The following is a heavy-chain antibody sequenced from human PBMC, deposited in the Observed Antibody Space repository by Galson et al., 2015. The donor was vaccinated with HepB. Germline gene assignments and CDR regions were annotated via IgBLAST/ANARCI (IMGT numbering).Heavy chain of an antibody. V-gene: IGHV2-5*02. CDR1: GFSHTSNPVG. Sequence: PALVKPTQTLTLTCTFSGFSHTSNPVGVGWIRQPPGEALEWLAVIYWDDDRRYRPSLRSRLTITKDTSKNQVFLIMTNMDPVDTATYYCAHRRDYNGVWDWGDFDFWGQGTLVTVSS. CDR3: AHRRDYNGVWDWGDFDF. D-gene: IGHD2-8*01. J-gene: IGHJ4*02. CDR2: IYWDDDR.